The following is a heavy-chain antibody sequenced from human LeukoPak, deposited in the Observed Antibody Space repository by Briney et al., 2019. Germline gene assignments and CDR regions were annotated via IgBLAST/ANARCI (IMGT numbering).Heavy chain of an antibody. V-gene: IGHV1-18*01. J-gene: IGHJ4*02. Sequence: ASVKVSCKASGYTFTSYGISWVRQAPGQGLEWMGWISAYNGNTNYAQKFQGRVTITADESTSTAYMELSSLRSEDTAVYYCARDLSGSYSSFDYWGQGTLVTVSS. CDR2: ISAYNGNT. CDR1: GYTFTSYG. CDR3: ARDLSGSYSSFDY. D-gene: IGHD1-26*01.